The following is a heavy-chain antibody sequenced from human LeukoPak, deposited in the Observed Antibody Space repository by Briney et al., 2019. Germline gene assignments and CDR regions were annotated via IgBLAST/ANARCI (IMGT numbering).Heavy chain of an antibody. V-gene: IGHV1-2*02. Sequence: ASVKVSCKASGYTFTGYYMHWVRQAPGQGLEWMGWINPNSGGTNYAQKLQGRVTMTRDTSISTAYMELSRLRSDDTAVYYCARGSDRSPNYYYYGMDVWGQGTTVTVSS. J-gene: IGHJ6*02. CDR3: ARGSDRSPNYYYYGMDV. CDR1: GYTFTGYY. D-gene: IGHD1-14*01. CDR2: INPNSGGT.